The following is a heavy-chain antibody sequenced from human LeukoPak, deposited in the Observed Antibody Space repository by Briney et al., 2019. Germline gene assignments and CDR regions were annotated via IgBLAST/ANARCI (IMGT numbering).Heavy chain of an antibody. J-gene: IGHJ3*02. CDR1: GFTFINAW. CDR2: IKSKADGGTT. Sequence: GGSLRLSCSASGFTFINAWMSWVRQAPGKGLEWVGRIKSKADGGTTDYAAPAKGRFTISRDDSKNKLQMNSLKTEDTAVYYCTTEYEGSGSAFDIWGQGTMVTVSS. CDR3: TTEYEGSGSAFDI. D-gene: IGHD1-26*01. V-gene: IGHV3-15*01.